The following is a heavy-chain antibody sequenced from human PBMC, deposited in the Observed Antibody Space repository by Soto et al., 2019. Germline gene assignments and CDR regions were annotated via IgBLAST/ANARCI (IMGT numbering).Heavy chain of an antibody. V-gene: IGHV4-34*01. CDR2: INHSGST. D-gene: IGHD2-8*02. J-gene: IGHJ4*02. CDR3: ARDKITGLFDY. CDR1: GGSSSGYY. Sequence: SETLSLTCAVYGGSSSGYYWTWIRQPPGTGLEWIGEINHSGSTNYNPSLKSRVTISVDTSKNQFSLKLTSVTAADTAVYYCARDKITGLFDYWGQGTLVTSPQ.